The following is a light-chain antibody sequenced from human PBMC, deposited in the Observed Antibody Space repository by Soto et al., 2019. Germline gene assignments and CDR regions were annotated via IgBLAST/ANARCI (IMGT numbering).Light chain of an antibody. CDR3: CSYAGRSTWDVV. Sequence: QSALTQPASLSGSPGQSITISCTGTSIDVRGSGLVSWYQFHPGKAPKLLIFEGFKRPSGISNRFSGSKSGSTASLTISGLQAEDEADYYCCSYAGRSTWDVVFGGGTKLTVL. CDR1: SIDVRGSGL. V-gene: IGLV2-23*01. CDR2: EGF. J-gene: IGLJ2*01.